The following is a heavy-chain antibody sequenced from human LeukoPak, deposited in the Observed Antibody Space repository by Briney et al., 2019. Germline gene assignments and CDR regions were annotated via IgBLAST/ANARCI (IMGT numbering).Heavy chain of an antibody. Sequence: ASVKVSCKASGYTFTGYYMHWVRQAPGQGLEWMGWINPNSGGTNYAQKFQGRVTMTRDTSTSTVYMELSSLRSEDTAVYYCAKRGLTGDFLFWEDYWGQGTLVTVSS. CDR2: INPNSGGT. CDR1: GYTFTGYY. V-gene: IGHV1-2*02. CDR3: AKRGLTGDFLFWEDY. D-gene: IGHD7-27*01. J-gene: IGHJ4*02.